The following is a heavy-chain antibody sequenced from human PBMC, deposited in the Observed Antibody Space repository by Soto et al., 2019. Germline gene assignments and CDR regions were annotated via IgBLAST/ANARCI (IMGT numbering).Heavy chain of an antibody. V-gene: IGHV1-46*02. CDR1: GFTFNTYY. J-gene: IGHJ4*02. Sequence: ASVKVSSKPSGFTFNTYYLHWVRQAPGQGLEWMGIIHPSGGGSTYAQKFLGRVTMTRDTSTSTVFMELSSLRSADTAVYYCARGGHIAVVTDSFDYWGQGTLVTVSS. CDR3: ARGGHIAVVTDSFDY. CDR2: IHPSGGGS. D-gene: IGHD2-21*02.